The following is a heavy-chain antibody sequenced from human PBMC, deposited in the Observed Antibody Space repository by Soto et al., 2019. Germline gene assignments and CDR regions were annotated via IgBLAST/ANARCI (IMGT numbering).Heavy chain of an antibody. J-gene: IGHJ4*02. CDR1: GGSFSSYS. D-gene: IGHD3-3*01. Sequence: QVQLVQSGAEVKKPGSSVKVSCKASGGSFSSYSISWVRQAPGQGLEWMGGIMPISDSTKYAQNFQDRVTITADRSTGTPYMEMSSLRSDDTAVYYCASILGGIFDYWGQGTRVTVSS. CDR2: IMPISDST. CDR3: ASILGGIFDY. V-gene: IGHV1-69*06.